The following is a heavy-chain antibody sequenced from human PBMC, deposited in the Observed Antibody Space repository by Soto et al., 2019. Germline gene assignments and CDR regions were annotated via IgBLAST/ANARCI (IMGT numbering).Heavy chain of an antibody. CDR3: ATTPREGGVLRFLEWSPTVYGMDV. V-gene: IGHV3-23*01. Sequence: GSLRRSCAASGFTFSSYAMSWVRQAPGKGLEWVSAISGSGGSTYYADSVKGRFTISRDNSKNTLYLQMNSLRAEDTAVYYCATTPREGGVLRFLEWSPTVYGMDVWGQGTTVTVSS. CDR1: GFTFSSYA. D-gene: IGHD3-3*01. J-gene: IGHJ6*02. CDR2: ISGSGGST.